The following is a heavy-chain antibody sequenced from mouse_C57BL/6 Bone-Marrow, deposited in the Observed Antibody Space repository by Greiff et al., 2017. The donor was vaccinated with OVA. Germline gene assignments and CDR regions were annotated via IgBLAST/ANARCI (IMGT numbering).Heavy chain of an antibody. CDR2: INPYNGGT. J-gene: IGHJ2*01. Sequence: VQLQQSGPVLVKPGASVKMSCKASGYTFTDYYMNWVKQSHGKSLEWIGVINPYNGGTSYNQKFKGKATLTVDKSPSTAYMELNSLTAEDSAVYYCARGDYFDYWGQGTTLTVSS. V-gene: IGHV1-19*01. CDR3: ARGDYFDY. CDR1: GYTFTDYY.